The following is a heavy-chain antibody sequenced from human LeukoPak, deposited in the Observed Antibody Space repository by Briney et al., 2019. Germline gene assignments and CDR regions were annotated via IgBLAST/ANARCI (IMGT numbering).Heavy chain of an antibody. J-gene: IGHJ3*02. CDR1: GGTFSSYV. CDR3: ARTPRIAMVRGVIGAFDI. Sequence: ASVKVSCKASGGTFSSYVISWVRQAPGQGLEWMGGIIPIFGTANYAQKFQGRVTITADKSTSTAYMELSSLRSEDTAVYYCARTPRIAMVRGVIGAFDIWGQGTMVTVSS. CDR2: IIPIFGTA. V-gene: IGHV1-69*06. D-gene: IGHD3-10*01.